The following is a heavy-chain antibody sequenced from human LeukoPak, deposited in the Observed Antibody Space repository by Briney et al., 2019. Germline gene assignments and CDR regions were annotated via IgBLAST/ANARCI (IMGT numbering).Heavy chain of an antibody. V-gene: IGHV4-38-2*02. Sequence: PSETLSLTCTVSGYSISSGYYWGWIRQPPGKGLGWIGSIYHSGSTYYNPSLKSRVTISVDTSKNQFSLKLSSVTAADTAVYYCASSDYDDDAFDIWGQGTMVTVSS. CDR1: GYSISSGYY. D-gene: IGHD4-17*01. J-gene: IGHJ3*02. CDR2: IYHSGST. CDR3: ASSDYDDDAFDI.